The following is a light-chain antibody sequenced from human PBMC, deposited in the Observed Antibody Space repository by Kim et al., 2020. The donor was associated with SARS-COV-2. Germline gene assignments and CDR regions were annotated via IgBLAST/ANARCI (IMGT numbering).Light chain of an antibody. Sequence: EIVMTQSPGTLSVSPGQRVTLSCRASENIDSDSLAWYQQKPGQTPRLLIYRASTRATGIPVRFSGSGSGTEFTLTISSLQSEDFAVYYCQHSNNWPLTFGGGTKLEI. CDR3: QHSNNWPLT. J-gene: IGKJ4*01. CDR1: ENIDSD. CDR2: RAS. V-gene: IGKV3-15*01.